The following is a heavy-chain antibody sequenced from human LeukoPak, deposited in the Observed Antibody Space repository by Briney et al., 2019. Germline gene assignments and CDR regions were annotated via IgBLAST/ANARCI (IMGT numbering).Heavy chain of an antibody. CDR1: GFTFSSYA. CDR3: ARDKVAGNPDY. CDR2: ISGSGGST. J-gene: IGHJ4*02. V-gene: IGHV3-23*01. D-gene: IGHD6-19*01. Sequence: GGSLRLSCAASGFTFSSYAMSWVRQAPGKGLEWVSAISGSGGSTYCADSVKGRFTISRDNSKNTLYLQMDSLRAEDTAVYYCARDKVAGNPDYWGQGTLVTVSS.